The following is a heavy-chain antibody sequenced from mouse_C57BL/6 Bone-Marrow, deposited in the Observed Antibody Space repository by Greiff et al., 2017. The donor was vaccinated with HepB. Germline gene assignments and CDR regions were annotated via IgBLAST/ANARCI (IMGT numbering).Heavy chain of an antibody. CDR3: ARDSSGYDYAMNY. J-gene: IGHJ4*01. D-gene: IGHD3-2*02. CDR1: GYSITSGYY. CDR2: ISYDGSN. Sequence: EVKVEESGPGLVKPSQSLSLTCSVTGYSITSGYYWNWIRQFPGNKLEWMGYISYDGSNNYNPSLKNRISITRDTSKNQFFLKLNSVTTEDTATYYCARDSSGYDYAMNYWGQGTSVTVSS. V-gene: IGHV3-6*01.